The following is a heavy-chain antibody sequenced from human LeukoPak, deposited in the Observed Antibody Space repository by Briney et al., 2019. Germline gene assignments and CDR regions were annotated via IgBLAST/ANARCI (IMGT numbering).Heavy chain of an antibody. CDR1: GFTFSSYS. Sequence: AGGSLRLSCAASGFTFSSYSMNWVRQAPGKGLEWVSSISSSSSYIYYADSVKGRFTISRDNAKNSLYLQMNSLRAEDTAVYYCARGYYGSGSYPSGYYYYMDVWGKGTTVTVSS. CDR2: ISSSSSYI. V-gene: IGHV3-21*01. J-gene: IGHJ6*03. D-gene: IGHD3-10*01. CDR3: ARGYYGSGSYPSGYYYYMDV.